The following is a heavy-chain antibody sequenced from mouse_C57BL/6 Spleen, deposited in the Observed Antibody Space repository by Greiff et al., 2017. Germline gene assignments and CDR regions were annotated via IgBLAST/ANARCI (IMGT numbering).Heavy chain of an antibody. CDR2: INPGSGGT. CDR1: GYAFTNYL. V-gene: IGHV1-54*01. D-gene: IGHD2-12*01. J-gene: IGHJ4*01. Sequence: VQRVESGAELVRPGTSVKVSCKASGYAFTNYLIEWVKQRPGQGLEWIGVINPGSGGTNYNEKFKGKATLTADKSSSTAYMQLSSLTSEDSAVYFCARRGLLYYYAMDYWGQGTSVTVSS. CDR3: ARRGLLYYYAMDY.